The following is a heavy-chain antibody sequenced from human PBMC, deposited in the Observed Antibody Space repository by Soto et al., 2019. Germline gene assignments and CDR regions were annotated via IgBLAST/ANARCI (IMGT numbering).Heavy chain of an antibody. CDR3: ARLPPRVRGGYYCYGMDV. V-gene: IGHV5-10-1*01. J-gene: IGHJ6*02. CDR2: IDPSDSYT. CDR1: GYSFTSYW. D-gene: IGHD3-10*01. Sequence: EVQLVQSGAEVKKPGESLRISCKGSGYSFTSYWIIWVRQMPGKGLEWMGRIDPSDSYTNYSPSFQGHVTISADKSISTAYLQWSSLKASDTAMYYCARLPPRVRGGYYCYGMDVWGQGTTVTVSS.